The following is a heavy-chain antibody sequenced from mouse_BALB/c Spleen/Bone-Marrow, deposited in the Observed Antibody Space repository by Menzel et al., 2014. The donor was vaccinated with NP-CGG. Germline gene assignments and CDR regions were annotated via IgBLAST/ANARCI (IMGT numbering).Heavy chain of an antibody. J-gene: IGHJ2*01. D-gene: IGHD2-3*01. CDR3: ARRGYDGYH. Sequence: QVQLQQSGAELMKPGASVKISCKATGYTFSSYWIEWVKQRPGHDLEWIGEILPGSGSTNYNEKYKGKATFTADTSSNTAYMQLSSLTSEDSAVYYCARRGYDGYHWGQGTTLTVSS. CDR2: ILPGSGST. CDR1: GYTFSSYW. V-gene: IGHV1-9*01.